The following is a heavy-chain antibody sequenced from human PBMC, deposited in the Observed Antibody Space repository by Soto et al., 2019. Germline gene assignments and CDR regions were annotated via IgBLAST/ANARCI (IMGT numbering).Heavy chain of an antibody. CDR1: GFSLSTRGVG. CDR2: IYWDDDK. V-gene: IGHV2-5*02. J-gene: IGHJ4*02. CDR3: PHIPHRLRSYFDY. Sequence: QITLKESGPPLVKPTQTLTLTCTFSGFSLSTRGVGVGWIRQPPGQALECLALIYWDDDKRYSPSLESSLTITNDTSKNQVVLTMTTMDPVDTATYYCPHIPHRLRSYFDYWGQGTLVTVSP. D-gene: IGHD4-17*01.